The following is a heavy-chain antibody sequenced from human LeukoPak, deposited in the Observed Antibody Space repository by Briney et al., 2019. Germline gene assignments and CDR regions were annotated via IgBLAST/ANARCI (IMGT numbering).Heavy chain of an antibody. CDR3: ARDDYGDYVLDY. CDR2: IIPILDIA. Sequence: SVNVSCKASGGTFSNYAISWVRQAPGQGLEWMGRIIPILDIANSAQNFQGRVTITADKSTSTAYMELTSLRSEDTAVYYCARDDYGDYVLDYWGQGTLVTVSS. D-gene: IGHD4-17*01. V-gene: IGHV1-69*04. CDR1: GGTFSNYA. J-gene: IGHJ4*02.